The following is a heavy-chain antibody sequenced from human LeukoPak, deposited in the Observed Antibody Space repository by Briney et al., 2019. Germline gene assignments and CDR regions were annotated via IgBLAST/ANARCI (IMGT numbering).Heavy chain of an antibody. CDR3: ARDQTYSNAFDI. D-gene: IGHD2-21*01. CDR1: GYTFTSYY. J-gene: IGHJ3*02. V-gene: IGHV1-46*04. CDR2: INPSGGST. Sequence: ASVKVSCKASGYTFTSYYMHWVRQAPGQGLEWMGIINPSGGSTSYAQKLQGRVTMTRDTSTGTVYMELSSLRSDDTAVYYCARDQTYSNAFDIWGQGTMVTVSS.